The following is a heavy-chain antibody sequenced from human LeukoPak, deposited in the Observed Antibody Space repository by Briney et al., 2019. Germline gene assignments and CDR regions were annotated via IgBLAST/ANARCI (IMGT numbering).Heavy chain of an antibody. CDR3: AREYCSGGSCYSGGYYFDY. V-gene: IGHV3-7*03. CDR1: GFTFSSYW. D-gene: IGHD2-15*01. CDR2: IKQDGSEK. Sequence: QSGGSLRLSCAASGFTFSSYWMSWVRQAPGKGLGWVANIKQDGSEKYYVDSVKGRFTISRDNAKNSLYLQMNSLRAEDTAVYYCAREYCSGGSCYSGGYYFDYWGQGTLVTVSS. J-gene: IGHJ4*02.